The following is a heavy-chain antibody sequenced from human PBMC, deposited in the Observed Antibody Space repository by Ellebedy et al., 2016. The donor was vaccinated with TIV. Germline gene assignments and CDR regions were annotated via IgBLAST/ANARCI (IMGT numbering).Heavy chain of an antibody. CDR1: GYTFTSYY. D-gene: IGHD2-15*01. Sequence: ASVKVSCKASGYTFTSYYMHWVRQAPGQGLEWMGIINPSGGSTSYAQKFQGRVTMTRDTSTSTVYMELSSLRSEDTAVYYCARDSCSGGSCYDWFDPWGQGTLGTVSS. CDR2: INPSGGST. CDR3: ARDSCSGGSCYDWFDP. V-gene: IGHV1-46*01. J-gene: IGHJ5*02.